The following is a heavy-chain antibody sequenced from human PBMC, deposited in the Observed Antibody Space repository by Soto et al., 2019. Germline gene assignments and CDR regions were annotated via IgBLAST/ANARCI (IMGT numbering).Heavy chain of an antibody. CDR1: GFTLSTFA. CDR2: IVGSGSQI. J-gene: IGHJ4*02. CDR3: AKDLAASDSSGTFDY. Sequence: GGSLRLSCAVSGFTLSTFAMTWVRQAPGKGLECVSGIVGSGSQIHYADSVKGRFTISKDNSKNILYLQMDSLRAEDTAVYYCAKDLAASDSSGTFDYWGQGTLVTVSS. V-gene: IGHV3-23*01. D-gene: IGHD3-22*01.